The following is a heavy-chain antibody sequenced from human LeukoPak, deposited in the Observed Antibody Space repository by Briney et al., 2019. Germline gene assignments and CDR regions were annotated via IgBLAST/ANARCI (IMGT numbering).Heavy chain of an antibody. D-gene: IGHD6-13*01. V-gene: IGHV3-66*01. J-gene: IGHJ4*02. CDR2: LQRDGTT. CDR1: GFTVSSNT. CDR3: ARDLGIAATVTLDY. Sequence: GGSLRLSCATSGFTVSSNTVIWVRQAPGKGLEWVSVLQRDGTTYYKDSVEGRFTISRDNSKNTIYLQMNSLRAEDTAVYYCARDLGIAATVTLDYWGQGTLVTVSS.